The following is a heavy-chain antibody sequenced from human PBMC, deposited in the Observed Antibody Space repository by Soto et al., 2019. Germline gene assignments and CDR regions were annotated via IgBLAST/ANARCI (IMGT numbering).Heavy chain of an antibody. V-gene: IGHV3-30-3*01. CDR2: ISYDGSNK. Sequence: PGRSLRLSCAASGFTFSSYAMHWVRQAPGKGLEWVAVISYDGSNKYYADSVKGRFTISRDNSKNTLYLQMNSLRAEDTAVYYCARDWDYYDSSGYSEFDYWGQGTLVTVSS. CDR1: GFTFSSYA. CDR3: ARDWDYYDSSGYSEFDY. J-gene: IGHJ4*02. D-gene: IGHD3-22*01.